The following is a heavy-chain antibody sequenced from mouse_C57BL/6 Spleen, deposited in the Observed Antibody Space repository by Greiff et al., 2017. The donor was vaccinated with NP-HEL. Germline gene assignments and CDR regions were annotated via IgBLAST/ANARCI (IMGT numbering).Heavy chain of an antibody. CDR3: ARSDSSGYVIDY. J-gene: IGHJ2*01. V-gene: IGHV1-26*01. CDR2: INPNNGGT. D-gene: IGHD3-2*02. Sequence: VQLKQSGPELVKPGASVKISCKASGYTFTDYYMNWVKQSHGKSLEWIGDINPNNGGTSYNQKFKGKATLTVDKSSSTAYMELRSLTSEDSAVYYCARSDSSGYVIDYWGQGTTLTVSS. CDR1: GYTFTDYY.